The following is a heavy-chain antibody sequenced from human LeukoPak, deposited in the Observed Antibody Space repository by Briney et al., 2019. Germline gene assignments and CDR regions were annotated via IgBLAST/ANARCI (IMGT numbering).Heavy chain of an antibody. CDR3: ARKGGSAWYEDAFDI. CDR1: GYTFSSYY. CDR2: INTSGGGT. D-gene: IGHD6-19*01. Sequence: ASVKVSCKASGYTFSSYYMHWVRQAPGQGLEWMGIINTSGGGTSYEQKFQGRDTMTSDTSTSTVYMELSSLRAEDTAVYSCARKGGSAWYEDAFDIWGRGTMVTVSS. J-gene: IGHJ3*02. V-gene: IGHV1-46*01.